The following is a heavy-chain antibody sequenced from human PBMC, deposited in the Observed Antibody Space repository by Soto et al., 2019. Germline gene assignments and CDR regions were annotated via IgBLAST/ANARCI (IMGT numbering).Heavy chain of an antibody. Sequence: GATLSLSCAASGFTVSGDYVSWVRQAPGKGLECVSVIHFGGNTYYADSVKGRFTVSRDNSKNTLYLQMNSLRVEDTAIYFCTKVSPQWLVHDYWGQGTLVS. CDR2: IHFGGNT. D-gene: IGHD6-19*01. V-gene: IGHV3-53*01. CDR1: GFTVSGDY. J-gene: IGHJ4*02. CDR3: TKVSPQWLVHDY.